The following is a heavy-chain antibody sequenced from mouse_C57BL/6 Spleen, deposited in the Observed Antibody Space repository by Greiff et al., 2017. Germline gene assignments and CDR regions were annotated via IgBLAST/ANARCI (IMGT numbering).Heavy chain of an antibody. V-gene: IGHV1-52*01. CDR1: GYTFTSYW. CDR3: AREGIITAVVAWGDVVG. Sequence: QVQLKESGAELVRPGSSVKLSCKASGYTFTSYWMHWVKQRPIQGLEWIGNIDPSDSDTHYNQKFKDKATLTVDKSSSTAYMQLSSLTSEDSAVYYWAREGIITAVVAWGDVVGWGQRATLTVAT. J-gene: IGHJ2*01. CDR2: IDPSDSDT. D-gene: IGHD1-1*01.